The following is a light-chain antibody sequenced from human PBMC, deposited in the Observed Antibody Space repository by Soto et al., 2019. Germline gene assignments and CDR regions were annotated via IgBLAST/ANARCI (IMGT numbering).Light chain of an antibody. V-gene: IGKV3-20*01. J-gene: IGKJ2*01. Sequence: ESMLTQSPGTLSLSPGERATLSCRASQSVSTRYLAWYQQKPGQAPRLLIYGASIRAAGIPDRFSGSGSGTDSTLTISTLEPEDAAVYYSHQFGSSPLAFTFGQGNKLEI. CDR2: GAS. CDR1: QSVSTRY. CDR3: HQFGSSPLAFT.